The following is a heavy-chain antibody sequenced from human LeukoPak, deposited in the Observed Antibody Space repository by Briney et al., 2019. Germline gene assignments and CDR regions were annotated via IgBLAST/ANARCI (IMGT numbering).Heavy chain of an antibody. CDR2: ISGSGGST. D-gene: IGHD2-2*01. CDR3: AKGGYCSSTSCDGVYYYYYGMDV. CDR1: GFTFSSCA. Sequence: GGSLRLSCAASGFTFSSCAMSWVRQAPGKGLEWVSAISGSGGSTYYADSVKGRFTISRDNSKNTLYLQMNSLRAEDTAVYYCAKGGYCSSTSCDGVYYYYYGMDVWGKGTTVTVSS. J-gene: IGHJ6*04. V-gene: IGHV3-23*01.